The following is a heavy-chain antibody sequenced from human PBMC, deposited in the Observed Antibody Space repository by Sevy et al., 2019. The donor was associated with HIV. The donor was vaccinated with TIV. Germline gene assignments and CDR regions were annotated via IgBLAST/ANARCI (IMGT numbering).Heavy chain of an antibody. CDR3: ARDAGLSIDWYPSDY. CDR1: EFMFSTYA. D-gene: IGHD3-9*01. CDR2: ICDDGSSH. Sequence: GGSLRLSCAASEFMFSTYAMHWVRQAPGKGLEWVAVICDDGSSHYYADSVKGRFTISRDNSKNTLFLQMNSLRLEDTSFCSCARDAGLSIDWYPSDYWGQGTMVTVSS. V-gene: IGHV3-30-3*01. J-gene: IGHJ4*02.